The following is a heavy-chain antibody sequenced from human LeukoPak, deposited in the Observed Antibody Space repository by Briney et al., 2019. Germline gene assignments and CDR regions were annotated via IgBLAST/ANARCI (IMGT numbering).Heavy chain of an antibody. D-gene: IGHD3-10*01. CDR2: IYYSGST. J-gene: IGHJ5*02. Sequence: SSETLSLTCTVSGGSISSYYWSWIRQPPGKGLEWSGYIYYSGSTNYNPSLKSRVTISVDTSKNQFSLKLSSVTAADTAVYYCARGGLWFGELSLNWFDPWGQGTLVTVSS. CDR1: GGSISSYY. CDR3: ARGGLWFGELSLNWFDP. V-gene: IGHV4-59*01.